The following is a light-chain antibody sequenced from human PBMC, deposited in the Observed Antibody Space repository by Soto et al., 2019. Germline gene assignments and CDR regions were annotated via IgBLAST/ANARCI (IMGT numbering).Light chain of an antibody. CDR3: HQYNSWPPGT. J-gene: IGKJ2*01. Sequence: EVLLTQSPATLSVSPGERATLSCRASQSISRSLAWYQQKPGQAPRLLISDASTRATGIPARFSGSGSGTEFTLTISSLQSEDFALYYCHQYNSWPPGTFGQGTKVEIK. V-gene: IGKV3-15*01. CDR2: DAS. CDR1: QSISRS.